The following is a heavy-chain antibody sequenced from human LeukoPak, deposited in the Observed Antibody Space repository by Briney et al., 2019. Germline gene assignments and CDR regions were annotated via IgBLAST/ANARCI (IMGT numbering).Heavy chain of an antibody. CDR1: GFTFSTYS. J-gene: IGHJ5*01. CDR2: IGSSSSSI. Sequence: GGSLRLSCAASGFTFSTYSMNWVRQAPGKGLEWVSYIGSSSSSIYYAYSVKGRFTISRDNSKNTQYLQMNSLRAEDTAVYYCAKGSGRYGSGSFSDSWGQGTLVTVSS. CDR3: AKGSGRYGSGSFSDS. D-gene: IGHD3-10*01. V-gene: IGHV3-21*04.